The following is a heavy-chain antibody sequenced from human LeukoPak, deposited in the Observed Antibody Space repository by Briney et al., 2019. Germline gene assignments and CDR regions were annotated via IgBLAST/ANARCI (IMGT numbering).Heavy chain of an antibody. J-gene: IGHJ5*01. D-gene: IGHD3-9*01. CDR1: GGSFSGYY. Sequence: SETLSLTCAVYGGSFSGYYWSWIRQPPGKGLEWIGEINHSGSTNYNPSLKSRVTISVDTSKNQFSLKLSSVTAADTAVYYCARGSLGSIRLRYFDWFDYWSQGTLVTVSS. CDR2: INHSGST. V-gene: IGHV4-34*01. CDR3: ARGSLGSIRLRYFDWFDY.